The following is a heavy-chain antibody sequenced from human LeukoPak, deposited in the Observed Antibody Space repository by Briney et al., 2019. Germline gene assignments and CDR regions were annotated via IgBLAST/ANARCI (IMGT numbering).Heavy chain of an antibody. D-gene: IGHD3-10*01. Sequence: PSETLSLTCTVSGGFISSYYWSWIRQPPGKGLEWIGYIYYSGSTNYNPSLKSRVTISVDTSKNQFSLKLSSVTAADTAVYYCARERVFADYYGSGSPLVYGMDVWGKGTTVTVSS. CDR1: GGFISSYY. V-gene: IGHV4-59*01. CDR3: ARERVFADYYGSGSPLVYGMDV. CDR2: IYYSGST. J-gene: IGHJ6*04.